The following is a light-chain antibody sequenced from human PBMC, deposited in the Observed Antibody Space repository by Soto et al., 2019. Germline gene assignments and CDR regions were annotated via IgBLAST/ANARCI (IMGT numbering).Light chain of an antibody. CDR1: SSDVGGYNY. V-gene: IGLV2-8*01. CDR2: EVN. J-gene: IGLJ1*01. CDR3: TSYAGGNNV. Sequence: QSALTQPPSASGSPGQSVTISCTGTSSDVGGYNYVSWYQQHPGKVPKLMVYEVNKRPSGVPDRFSGSKSDNTASLTVSGLQAEDEAYYYCTSYAGGNNVFGTGTKLTVL.